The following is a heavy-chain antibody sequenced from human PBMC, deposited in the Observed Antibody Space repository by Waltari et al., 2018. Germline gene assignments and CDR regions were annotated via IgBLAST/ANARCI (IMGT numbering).Heavy chain of an antibody. J-gene: IGHJ6*02. D-gene: IGHD3-3*01. CDR2: IYSGGNT. CDR3: ARDHHVLRFSYGLDV. V-gene: IGHV3-66*01. Sequence: EEQLVESGGGLVQPGGSLRLSCAVPGLNIDLNYMSWVRQAPGKGLEWVSVIYSGGNTYYADSVKGRFIISRDTSKNTLYLQMNSLRAEDTAIYYCARDHHVLRFSYGLDVWGQGTTVTVSS. CDR1: GLNIDLNY.